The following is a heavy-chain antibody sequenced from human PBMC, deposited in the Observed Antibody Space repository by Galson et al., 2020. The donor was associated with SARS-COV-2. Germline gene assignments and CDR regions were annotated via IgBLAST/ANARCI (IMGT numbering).Heavy chain of an antibody. CDR1: GGSISSYY. CDR3: ARDSFDSSGCSTTCGMDV. V-gene: IGHV4-59*13. D-gene: IGHD3-22*01. Sequence: SETLSLTCTVSGGSISSYYWSWIRQPPGKGLEWIGYIYYSGSTNYNPSLKSRVTISVDTSKNQFSLKLSSVTAADTAVYYCARDSFDSSGCSTTCGMDVWGQGTTVTVAS. J-gene: IGHJ6*02. CDR2: IYYSGST.